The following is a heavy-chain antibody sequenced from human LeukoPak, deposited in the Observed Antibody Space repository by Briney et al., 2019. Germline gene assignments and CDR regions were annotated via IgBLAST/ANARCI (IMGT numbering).Heavy chain of an antibody. Sequence: GASVKVSCKASGYTFTGYYMHWVRQAPGQGLEWMGWINPNSGGTNYAQKFQGWVTMTRDTSISTAHMELSRLRSDDTAVYYCARSIAAAPRPDYWGQGTLVTVSS. CDR1: GYTFTGYY. V-gene: IGHV1-2*04. J-gene: IGHJ4*02. CDR2: INPNSGGT. CDR3: ARSIAAAPRPDY. D-gene: IGHD6-13*01.